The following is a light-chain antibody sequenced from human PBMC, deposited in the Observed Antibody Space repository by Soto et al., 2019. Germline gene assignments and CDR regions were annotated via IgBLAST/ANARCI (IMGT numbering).Light chain of an antibody. J-gene: IGKJ4*01. Sequence: DIPVTQHPSSLSASVGVRVTITCRASQGIKNYLAWYQQKPGETPKLLIYAASTLESGIPPRFSGSGSWTDFTLTINNLQPEDVATYYCQRYYNAPFTFGGGTKVEIK. CDR3: QRYYNAPFT. CDR2: AAS. CDR1: QGIKNY. V-gene: IGKV1-27*01.